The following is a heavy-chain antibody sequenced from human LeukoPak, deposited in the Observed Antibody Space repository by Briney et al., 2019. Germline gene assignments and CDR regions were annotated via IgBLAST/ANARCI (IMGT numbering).Heavy chain of an antibody. CDR2: IYYSGST. Sequence: SETLSLTCTVSGGSISSSSYYWGWIRQPPGKGLEWIGSIYYSGSTYYNPSLKSRVTISVDTSKNQFSLKLSSVTAADTAVYYCARHFVVGAFDIWGQGTMVTVSS. J-gene: IGHJ3*02. D-gene: IGHD2-2*01. V-gene: IGHV4-39*01. CDR1: GGSISSSSYY. CDR3: ARHFVVGAFDI.